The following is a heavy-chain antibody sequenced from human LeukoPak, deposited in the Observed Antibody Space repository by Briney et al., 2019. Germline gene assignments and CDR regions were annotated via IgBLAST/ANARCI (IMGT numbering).Heavy chain of an antibody. J-gene: IGHJ5*02. Sequence: GRSLRLSCAASGFTFSSYAMHWVRQAPGKGLEWVAVISYDGSNKYYADSVKGRFTISRDNSKNTLYLQMNSLRAEDTALYYCTKREPAVDNKWFDPWGQGTLVTVSS. CDR3: TKREPAVDNKWFDP. D-gene: IGHD1-14*01. CDR2: ISYDGSNK. V-gene: IGHV3-30-3*02. CDR1: GFTFSSYA.